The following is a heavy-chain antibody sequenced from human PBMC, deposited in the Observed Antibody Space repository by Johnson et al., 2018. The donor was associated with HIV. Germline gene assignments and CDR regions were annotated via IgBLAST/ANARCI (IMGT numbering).Heavy chain of an antibody. CDR2: ISYDGSNK. J-gene: IGHJ3*02. CDR3: ARGRRPWELHGFNAFDT. D-gene: IGHD1-26*01. CDR1: GFTFSSYA. Sequence: QVQLVESGGGVVQPGRSLRLSCAASGFTFSSYAMHWVRQAPGKGLEWVAVISYDGSNKYYADSVKGRFTISRDNSKNTLYLQMNSLRVEHTAVYHCARGRRPWELHGFNAFDTWGQVTMVIVSS. V-gene: IGHV3-30-3*01.